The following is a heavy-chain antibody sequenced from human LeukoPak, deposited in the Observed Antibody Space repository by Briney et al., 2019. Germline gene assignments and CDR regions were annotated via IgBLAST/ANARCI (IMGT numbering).Heavy chain of an antibody. D-gene: IGHD3-22*01. V-gene: IGHV3-7*01. CDR2: IKEDGSEK. Sequence: GGSLRLSCAASGFTFSSYWMSWVRQAPGKGLEWVANIKEDGSEKYYGDSVKGRFTISRDNAKNSLYLEMNSLRVEDTAMYYCARDSSGYQWGQGTLVTVSS. CDR3: ARDSSGYQ. CDR1: GFTFSSYW. J-gene: IGHJ4*02.